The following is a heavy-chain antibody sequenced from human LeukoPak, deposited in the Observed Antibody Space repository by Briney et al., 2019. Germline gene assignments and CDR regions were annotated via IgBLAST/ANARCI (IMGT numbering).Heavy chain of an antibody. V-gene: IGHV4-31*03. D-gene: IGHD3-10*01. CDR3: ARGKSITMVRDDAFDI. CDR1: GGSISSGGYY. J-gene: IGHJ3*02. CDR2: IYYSGST. Sequence: SQTLSLTCTVSGGSISSGGYYWSWIRQHPGKGLEWIGYIYYSGSTYYNPSLKSRVTISVDPSKNQFSLKLSSVTAADTAVYYCARGKSITMVRDDAFDIWGQGTMVTVSS.